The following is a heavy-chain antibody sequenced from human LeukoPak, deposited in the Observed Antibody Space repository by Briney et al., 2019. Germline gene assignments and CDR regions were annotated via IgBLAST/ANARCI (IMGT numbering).Heavy chain of an antibody. CDR1: GFTFSHYS. CDR3: ARGNDYYDSSGYYY. Sequence: GGSLRLSCAASGFTFSHYSMNWVRQAPGKGLEWVSFISSSSSYIYYVDSVKGRFIISRDNAKNSLYLQMNSLRAEDTAVYYCARGNDYYDSSGYYYWGQGTLVTVSS. V-gene: IGHV3-21*01. CDR2: ISSSSSYI. D-gene: IGHD3-22*01. J-gene: IGHJ4*02.